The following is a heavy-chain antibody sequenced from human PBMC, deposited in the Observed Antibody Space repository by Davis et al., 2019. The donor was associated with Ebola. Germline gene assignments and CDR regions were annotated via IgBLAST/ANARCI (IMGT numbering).Heavy chain of an antibody. Sequence: SLKISCAASGFTFDDYSMHWVRQAPGKGLEWVAGISWNSGNTGYADSVKGRFTISRDNAKNSLYLQMDSLRAEDTAFYYCARAGTTMGTYWGQGTLVTVSS. J-gene: IGHJ4*02. CDR3: ARAGTTMGTY. V-gene: IGHV3-9*01. CDR1: GFTFDDYS. CDR2: ISWNSGNT. D-gene: IGHD5-18*01.